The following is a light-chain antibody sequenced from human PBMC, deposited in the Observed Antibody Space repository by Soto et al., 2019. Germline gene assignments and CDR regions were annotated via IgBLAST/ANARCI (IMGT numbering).Light chain of an antibody. J-gene: IGKJ1*01. V-gene: IGKV1-6*01. CDR1: QGIRND. CDR2: AAS. Sequence: AIQMTQSPSSLSASVGDRVTITCRASQGIRNDLGWYQQKPGKAPKFLIYAASSLPSGVPSRFSGNSSGTDFTLTISSLQPEDFATYYCLQDYNYPWTFGQGTKVEIK. CDR3: LQDYNYPWT.